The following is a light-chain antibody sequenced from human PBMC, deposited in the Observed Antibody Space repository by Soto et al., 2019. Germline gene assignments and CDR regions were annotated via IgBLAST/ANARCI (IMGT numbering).Light chain of an antibody. V-gene: IGKV1-9*01. CDR1: QDISRY. Sequence: DIQLTQSPSFLSASVGDRVTITCRASQDISRYLAWYQQKAGKAPKLLIYAASTLQKGVPSRFSGSVSGTEFTLTLSSLQPDDFATYYCQQLNTYPLFTFGPGTEVDI. CDR3: QQLNTYPLFT. J-gene: IGKJ3*01. CDR2: AAS.